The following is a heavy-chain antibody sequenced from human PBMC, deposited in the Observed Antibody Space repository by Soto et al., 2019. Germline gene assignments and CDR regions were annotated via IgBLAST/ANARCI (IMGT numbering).Heavy chain of an antibody. CDR1: GYTFTSYG. D-gene: IGHD3-22*01. J-gene: IGHJ5*02. CDR3: ARLYDSTQGGWFDP. Sequence: ASVKVSCKASGYTFTSYGISWVRQAPGQGLEWMGWISAYNGNTNYAQKLQGRVTMTTDTSTSTAYMELRSLRSEDTAVYYCARLYDSTQGGWFDPWGQGTLVTVSS. V-gene: IGHV1-18*01. CDR2: ISAYNGNT.